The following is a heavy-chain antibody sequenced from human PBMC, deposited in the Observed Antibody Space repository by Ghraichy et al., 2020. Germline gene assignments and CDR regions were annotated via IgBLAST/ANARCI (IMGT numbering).Heavy chain of an antibody. CDR2: VNPYTGGA. Sequence: SVKVSCKTSGYTFTGYYIHWVRQAPGQGLEWMGQVNPYTGGADFAQKFQGRITLTSDTSISTAYMELNRLRSDDTAMYYCTRLPEYWGQGTLVVVSS. D-gene: IGHD1-14*01. CDR3: TRLPEY. V-gene: IGHV1-2*06. J-gene: IGHJ4*02. CDR1: GYTFTGYY.